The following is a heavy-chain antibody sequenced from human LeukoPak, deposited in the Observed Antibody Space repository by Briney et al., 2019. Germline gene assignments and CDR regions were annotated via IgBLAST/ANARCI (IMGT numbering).Heavy chain of an antibody. V-gene: IGHV3-30*18. Sequence: TGGSLRLSCAPSGFIVSGYGVHWVRQAPGKWLEWVPLVPYDGNNEYYAESVEGRFTVSRDNLNNMVFLQMNRLRPEDTDIYNCAKAGGGSGQRGFSDPWGQGALVTVSS. CDR1: GFIVSGYG. CDR2: VPYDGNNE. J-gene: IGHJ5*02. D-gene: IGHD2-15*01. CDR3: AKAGGGSGQRGFSDP.